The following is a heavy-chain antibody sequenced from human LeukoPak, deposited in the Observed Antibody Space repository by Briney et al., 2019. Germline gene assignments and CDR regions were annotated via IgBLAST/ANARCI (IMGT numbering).Heavy chain of an antibody. CDR1: GFTFSSYE. J-gene: IGHJ4*02. CDR2: ISSSGSII. V-gene: IGHV3-48*03. Sequence: GGSLRLSCAESGFTFSSYEMYWVRQAPGKGLEWVSYISSSGSIIYYADSVKGRFTISRDNAKNTLSLQLNSLRAEDTAVYYCARDRIVVPAVPFDYWGQGTLVTVSS. D-gene: IGHD2-2*01. CDR3: ARDRIVVPAVPFDY.